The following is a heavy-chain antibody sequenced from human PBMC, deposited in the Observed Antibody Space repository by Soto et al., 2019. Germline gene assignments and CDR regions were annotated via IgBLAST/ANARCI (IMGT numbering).Heavy chain of an antibody. J-gene: IGHJ4*02. Sequence: SETLSLTCTVSGGSISSYYWSWIRQPPGKGLEWIGYIYYSGSTNYNPSLKSRVTISVDTSKNQFSLKLSSVSAADTAVYYCERAWGGWADYWGQGTLVTVSS. D-gene: IGHD3-16*01. CDR2: IYYSGST. CDR3: ERAWGGWADY. CDR1: GGSISSYY. V-gene: IGHV4-59*01.